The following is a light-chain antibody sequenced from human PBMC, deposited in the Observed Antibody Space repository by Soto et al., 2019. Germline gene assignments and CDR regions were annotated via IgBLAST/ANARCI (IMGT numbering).Light chain of an antibody. CDR1: SSDVGGYDS. V-gene: IGLV2-14*01. J-gene: IGLJ1*01. Sequence: QSVLTQPASVSGSPGQSITISCTGTSSDVGGYDSVSWYQQHPGEAPKLMIFEVSNRPSGVSNRFSGSKSANTASLTISGLQPEDEADYYCSSYTSSSTYVFGTGTKLTVL. CDR3: SSYTSSSTYV. CDR2: EVS.